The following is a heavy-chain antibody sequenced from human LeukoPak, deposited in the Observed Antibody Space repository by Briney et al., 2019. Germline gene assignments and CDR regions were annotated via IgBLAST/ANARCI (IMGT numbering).Heavy chain of an antibody. CDR3: ARMCSGGSCFSI. V-gene: IGHV3-7*01. Sequence: PGGSLRLSCAASGFIFSTYWMSWVRQAPGKGLEGVANINQHGSEKYYVDSVKGRFTISRDNAKNSLYLQMNSLRVEDTATYYCARMCSGGSCFSIWGQGTLVTVSS. CDR2: INQHGSEK. J-gene: IGHJ4*02. D-gene: IGHD2-15*01. CDR1: GFIFSTYW.